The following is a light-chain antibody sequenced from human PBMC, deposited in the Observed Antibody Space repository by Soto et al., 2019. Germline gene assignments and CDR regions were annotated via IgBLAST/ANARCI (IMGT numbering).Light chain of an antibody. CDR3: QQYNNCPLT. Sequence: EVVMTQSPSTLSVSPGNGAALSCRASQSVSSNLALYQQKPGQSPMLLIYGASTRATGVPARFSGTGSGTEFILTISSLQSEDFVVYYCQQYNNCPLTFGGGTKVDIK. CDR2: GAS. V-gene: IGKV3D-15*01. J-gene: IGKJ4*01. CDR1: QSVSSN.